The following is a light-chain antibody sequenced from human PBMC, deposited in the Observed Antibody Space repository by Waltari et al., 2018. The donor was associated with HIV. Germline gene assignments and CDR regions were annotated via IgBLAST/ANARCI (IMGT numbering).Light chain of an antibody. CDR3: QQYNDFSAYT. J-gene: IGKJ2*01. CDR1: QSISRW. CDR2: KAS. V-gene: IGKV1-5*03. Sequence: DIQMTQSPSPLSASVGGRVTIPFRPSQSISRWLAWYQKKPGKAPKLLIYKASTLESGVPSRFSGSGSGTDVTLTISSLQPDDFATYYCQQYNDFSAYTFGQGTKLEI.